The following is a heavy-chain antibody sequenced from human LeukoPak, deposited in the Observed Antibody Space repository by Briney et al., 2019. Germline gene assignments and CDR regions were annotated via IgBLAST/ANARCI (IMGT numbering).Heavy chain of an antibody. D-gene: IGHD3-3*01. CDR1: GLPLSILA. CDR2: IRKEGSNK. Sequence: GGSLTLSCPLCGLPLSILAMHWARQPQGKGRGWVAFIRKEGSNKNYEDSVKGRPTTSTDNFKDTLYLQMNSLRTEDTAVYYCAKAAAIFGVVIFRYYYVDVWGKGTAVTVSS. J-gene: IGHJ6*03. CDR3: AKAAAIFGVVIFRYYYVDV. V-gene: IGHV3-30*02.